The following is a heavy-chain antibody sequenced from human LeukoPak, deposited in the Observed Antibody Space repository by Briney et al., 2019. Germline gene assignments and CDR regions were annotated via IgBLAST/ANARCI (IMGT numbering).Heavy chain of an antibody. J-gene: IGHJ6*03. D-gene: IGHD6-13*01. Sequence: PGGSLRLSCAASGFSFENYNMNWVRQAPGKELEWIGEINHSGSTNYNPSLKSRVTISVDTSKSQFSLRLSSVTAADTAVYYCARGQVKQQLLPRTGSRYYYYYMDVWGKGTTVTVSS. CDR3: ARGQVKQQLLPRTGSRYYYYYMDV. V-gene: IGHV4-34*01. CDR1: GFSFENYN. CDR2: INHSGST.